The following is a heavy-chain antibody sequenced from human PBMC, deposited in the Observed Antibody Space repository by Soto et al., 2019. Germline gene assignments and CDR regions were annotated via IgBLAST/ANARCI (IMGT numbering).Heavy chain of an antibody. J-gene: IGHJ6*02. V-gene: IGHV5-10-1*01. D-gene: IGHD6-6*01. Sequence: GESLKISCKGSGYSFTSYWISWVRQMPGKGLEWMGRIDPSDSYTNYSPSFQGHVTISADKSISTAYLQWSSLKASDTAMYYCARLSIRHIAARQVYYSGMDVWGQGTTV. CDR2: IDPSDSYT. CDR1: GYSFTSYW. CDR3: ARLSIRHIAARQVYYSGMDV.